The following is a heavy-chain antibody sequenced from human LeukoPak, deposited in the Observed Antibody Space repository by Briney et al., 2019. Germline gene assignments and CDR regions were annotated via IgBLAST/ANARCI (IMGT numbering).Heavy chain of an antibody. J-gene: IGHJ5*02. CDR1: GFTFSSYA. D-gene: IGHD3-3*01. CDR2: ISGSGGST. Sequence: PGGSLRLSCAASGFTFSSYAMSWVRQAPGKGLEWVSAISGSGGSTYYADSVKGRFTISRDNSKNTLYLQMNSLRAEDTAVYYCAKDPGRLFTATYYDFWSGLRTGFDPWGQGTLVTVSS. CDR3: AKDPGRLFTATYYDFWSGLRTGFDP. V-gene: IGHV3-23*01.